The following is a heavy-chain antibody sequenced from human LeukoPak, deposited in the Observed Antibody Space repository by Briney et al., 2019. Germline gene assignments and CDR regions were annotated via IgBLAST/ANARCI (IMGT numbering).Heavy chain of an antibody. CDR2: IYYSGST. J-gene: IGHJ4*02. CDR3: ARAGYSGYVGVFDY. D-gene: IGHD5-12*01. CDR1: GGSISSYY. Sequence: SETLSLTCTVSGGSISSYYWSWIRQPPGKGLEWIGYIYYSGSTNYNPSLKSRATISVNTSKNQFSLKLSSVTAADTAVYYCARAGYSGYVGVFDYWGQGTLVTVSS. V-gene: IGHV4-59*01.